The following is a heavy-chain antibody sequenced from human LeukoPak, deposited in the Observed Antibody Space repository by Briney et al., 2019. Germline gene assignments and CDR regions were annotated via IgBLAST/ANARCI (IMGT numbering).Heavy chain of an antibody. V-gene: IGHV4-59*01. CDR2: IYYSGST. D-gene: IGHD2/OR15-2a*01. Sequence: SETLSLTCTVSGGSISSYYWSWIRQPPGKGLEWIGYIYYSGSTNYNPSLKSRVTVSVDTSKNQFSLKLSSVTAADTAVYYCARVPEGGFYHDAFDIWGQGTMVTVSS. CDR3: ARVPEGGFYHDAFDI. J-gene: IGHJ3*02. CDR1: GGSISSYY.